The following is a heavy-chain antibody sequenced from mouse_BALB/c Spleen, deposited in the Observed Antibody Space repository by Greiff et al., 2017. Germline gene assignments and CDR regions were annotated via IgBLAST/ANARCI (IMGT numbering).Heavy chain of an antibody. J-gene: IGHJ2*01. D-gene: IGHD1-1*01. Sequence: EVMLVESGGGLVKPGGSLKLSCAASGFTFSDYYMYWVRQTPEKRLEWVATISDGGSYTYYPDSVKGRFTISRDNAKNNLYLQMSSLKSEDTAMYYCARGHFGNSYFDYWGQGTTLTVSS. CDR1: GFTFSDYY. V-gene: IGHV5-4*02. CDR2: ISDGGSYT. CDR3: ARGHFGNSYFDY.